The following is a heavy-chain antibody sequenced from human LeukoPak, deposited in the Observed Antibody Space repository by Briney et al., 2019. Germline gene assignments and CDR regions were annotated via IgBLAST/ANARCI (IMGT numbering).Heavy chain of an antibody. J-gene: IGHJ4*02. CDR3: AKGPLVPFATYFFDY. D-gene: IGHD2-2*01. Sequence: GGSLRLSCAASGFTFSTYAMGWVRQAPGKGLEWVSAISGSGGSTYYADSVKGRFTVSRDNSRNTLYLQMNSLTAEDTAVYYCAKGPLVPFATYFFDYWGQGTLVVVSS. V-gene: IGHV3-23*01. CDR2: ISGSGGST. CDR1: GFTFSTYA.